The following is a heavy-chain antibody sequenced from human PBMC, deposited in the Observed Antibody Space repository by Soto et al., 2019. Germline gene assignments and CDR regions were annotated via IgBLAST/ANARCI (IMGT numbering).Heavy chain of an antibody. V-gene: IGHV1-18*01. Sequence: QVQLMQSGDEVRKPGASVKVSCKASGYTFSSDCISWLRQAPGQGLEWMEWISAENGNTNYAQKDQGRVTITVGTSTSAAYRGTAGLTSDDTAVYYCAGEVVYAIDCYYVDRWGKATAVTFS. CDR1: GYTFSSDC. D-gene: IGHD2-8*02. CDR2: ISAENGNT. CDR3: AGEVVYAIDCYYVDR. J-gene: IGHJ6*03.